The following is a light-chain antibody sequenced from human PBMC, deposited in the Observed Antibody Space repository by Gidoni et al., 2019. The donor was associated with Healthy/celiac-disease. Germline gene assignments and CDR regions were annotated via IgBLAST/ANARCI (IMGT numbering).Light chain of an antibody. Sequence: EIVLTQSPRTLSLSPGERATLSCRASQSVSSSYLAWYHQKPGQAPRLLIYGAASRSTGIPARCSGSGSGADFSLTISRLEPDDFAVYYCHQYGSSPLYTFGQGTKLEIK. V-gene: IGKV3-20*01. CDR1: QSVSSSY. CDR3: HQYGSSPLYT. J-gene: IGKJ2*01. CDR2: GAA.